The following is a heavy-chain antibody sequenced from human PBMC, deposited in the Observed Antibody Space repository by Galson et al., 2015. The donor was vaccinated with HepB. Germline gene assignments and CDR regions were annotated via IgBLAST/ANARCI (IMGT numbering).Heavy chain of an antibody. CDR2: ISYDGSNK. V-gene: IGHV3-30*04. CDR3: ARRGSSSWYRWKDCYYYYGMAV. Sequence: LRLSCAASGFTFSSYAMHWVRQAPGEGLVGVAVISYDGSNKYYADSVKGRFTITRDNSKNTLYLQMNSLRAEDTAVYYCARRGSSSWYRWKDCYYYYGMAVWGQGTTVTVSS. J-gene: IGHJ6*02. D-gene: IGHD6-13*01. CDR1: GFTFSSYA.